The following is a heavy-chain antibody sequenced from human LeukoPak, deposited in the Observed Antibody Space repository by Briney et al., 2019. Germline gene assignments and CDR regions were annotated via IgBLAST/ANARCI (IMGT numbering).Heavy chain of an antibody. Sequence: PSETLSLTCTVSGGSISGYYWSWIRQPPGKGLEWIGEINHSGSTNYNPSLKSRVTISVDTSKNQFSLKLSSVTAADTAVYYCASSSWLVPGGYWGQGTLVTVSS. J-gene: IGHJ4*02. CDR1: GGSISGYY. CDR2: INHSGST. V-gene: IGHV4-34*01. D-gene: IGHD6-19*01. CDR3: ASSSWLVPGGY.